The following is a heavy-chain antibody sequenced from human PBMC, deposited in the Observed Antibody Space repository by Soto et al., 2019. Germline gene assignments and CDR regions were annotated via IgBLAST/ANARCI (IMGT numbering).Heavy chain of an antibody. J-gene: IGHJ4*02. CDR1: GFTFSSHE. D-gene: IGHD6-19*01. CDR3: VRPGAGGWGIPFYY. CDR2: ISDSGNII. V-gene: IGHV3-48*03. Sequence: PGGSLRLSCAASGFTFSSHEMPWVRQAPGKGLEWVSYISDSGNIIYYADSVKGRFTISRDDAKSSLYLQMNSLRAEDTALYYSVRPGAGGWGIPFYYWGRGALVTVSS.